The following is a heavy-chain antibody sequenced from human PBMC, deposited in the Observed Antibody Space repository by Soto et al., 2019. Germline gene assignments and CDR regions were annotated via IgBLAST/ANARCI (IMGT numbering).Heavy chain of an antibody. J-gene: IGHJ5*02. CDR3: ARVTLKAGNWFDP. V-gene: IGHV1-2*02. CDR2: INPNSRGT. Sequence: QVQLVQSGAEVKKPGASVKVSCKASGYTFTDYFIHWVRQAPGQGFEWMGWINPNSRGTNYAQKFKGRVTMTRDTSNSTAYMELRGLTSDDTAVYYCARVTLKAGNWFDPWGQGTLVTVSS. CDR1: GYTFTDYF.